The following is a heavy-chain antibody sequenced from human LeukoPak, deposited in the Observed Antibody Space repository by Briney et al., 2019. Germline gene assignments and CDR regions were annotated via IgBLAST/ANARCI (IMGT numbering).Heavy chain of an antibody. Sequence: GASVKVSCKASGYTFTSYGISWVRQAPGQGLEWMGWISPYNGNTNYAQKLRGRVTMTTDTSTSTAYMELRSLRSDDTAVYYCARDAYCSGGSCYHNFDYWGQGTLVTVSS. CDR3: ARDAYCSGGSCYHNFDY. CDR2: ISPYNGNT. CDR1: GYTFTSYG. J-gene: IGHJ4*02. D-gene: IGHD2-15*01. V-gene: IGHV1-18*01.